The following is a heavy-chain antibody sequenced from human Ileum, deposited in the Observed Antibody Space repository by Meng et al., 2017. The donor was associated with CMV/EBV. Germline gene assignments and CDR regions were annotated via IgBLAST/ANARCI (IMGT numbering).Heavy chain of an antibody. CDR2: IKSKTDGGTT. D-gene: IGHD3-10*01. Sequence: ASGCTFRNGCMSCCRQARGNGLECVGRIKSKTDGGTTDYTAPVKGRFTISIDDSKNTLYLQMNSLKTEDTAVYYCTTRVRGGNFGYWGQGTLVTVSS. V-gene: IGHV3-15*01. CDR1: GCTFRNGC. CDR3: TTRVRGGNFGY. J-gene: IGHJ4*02.